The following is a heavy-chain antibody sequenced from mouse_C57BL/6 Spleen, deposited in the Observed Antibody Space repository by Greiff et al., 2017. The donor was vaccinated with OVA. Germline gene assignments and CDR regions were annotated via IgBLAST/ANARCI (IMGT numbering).Heavy chain of an antibody. Sequence: VQLQQPGAELVRPGSSVKLSCKASGYTFTSYWMHWVKQRPIQGLEWIGNIDPSDSETHYNQKFKDKATLTVDKSSSTAYMQLSSLTSEDSAVYFCARDDYDYPYYAMDYWGQGTSVTVSS. CDR3: ARDDYDYPYYAMDY. J-gene: IGHJ4*01. V-gene: IGHV1-52*01. CDR1: GYTFTSYW. CDR2: IDPSDSET. D-gene: IGHD2-4*01.